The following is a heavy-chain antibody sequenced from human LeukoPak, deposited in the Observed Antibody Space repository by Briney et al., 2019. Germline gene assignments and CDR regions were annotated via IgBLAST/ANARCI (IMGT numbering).Heavy chain of an antibody. J-gene: IGHJ6*02. V-gene: IGHV4-59*01. CDR2: IYYSGST. D-gene: IGHD6-13*01. CDR3: ARDVGIAAAGYYYYYGMDV. CDR1: GGSISSNY. Sequence: SETLSLTCTASGGSISSNYWSWIRQPPGKGLEWIGYIYYSGSTNYNPSLKSRVTISVDTSKNQFSLKLSSVTAADTAVYYCARDVGIAAAGYYYYYGMDVWGQGTTVTVSS.